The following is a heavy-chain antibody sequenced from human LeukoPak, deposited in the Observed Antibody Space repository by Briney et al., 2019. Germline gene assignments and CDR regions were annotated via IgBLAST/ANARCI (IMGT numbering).Heavy chain of an antibody. CDR2: IIPIFGTA. V-gene: IGHV1-69*13. CDR3: AVGNWGSSGRKIIEY. Sequence: GASVKVSCKASGGTFSNYAINWVRQAPGQGLEWMGGIIPIFGTANYAQKFQGRVTIIADESTSTAYMELSSLRSEDTAVYYCAVGNWGSSGRKIIEYWGHGTLVTVSS. CDR1: GGTFSNYA. D-gene: IGHD7-27*01. J-gene: IGHJ4*01.